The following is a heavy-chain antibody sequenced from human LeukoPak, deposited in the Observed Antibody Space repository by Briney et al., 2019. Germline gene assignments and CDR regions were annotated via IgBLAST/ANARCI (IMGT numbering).Heavy chain of an antibody. D-gene: IGHD6-6*01. CDR3: AKRVQYTSSSVYFDY. Sequence: GGSLRLSCAASGFTFSSYGMSWVRQAPGKGLEWVSSISDDGRSTYYADSVKGRFTISKDNSKNTMYLQMNNLRVEDTAIYYSAKRVQYTSSSVYFDYWGQGTLVTVSS. V-gene: IGHV3-23*01. CDR1: GFTFSSYG. CDR2: ISDDGRST. J-gene: IGHJ4*02.